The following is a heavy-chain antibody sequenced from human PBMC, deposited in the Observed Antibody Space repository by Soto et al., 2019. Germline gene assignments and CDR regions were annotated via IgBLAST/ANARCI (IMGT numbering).Heavy chain of an antibody. CDR1: GYTFTGYY. CDR2: VNAGNGHT. J-gene: IGHJ4*02. CDR3: ARGIWTMTRGAYYFDN. V-gene: IGHV1-3*01. Sequence: ASVKVSCKASGYTFTGYYMQWVRQAPGQRLEWMGWVNAGNGHTKYSQNFQGRVTITRDTSASTVYMELSSLISEDAAVYYCARGIWTMTRGAYYFDNWGQGTLVTVSS. D-gene: IGHD3-10*01.